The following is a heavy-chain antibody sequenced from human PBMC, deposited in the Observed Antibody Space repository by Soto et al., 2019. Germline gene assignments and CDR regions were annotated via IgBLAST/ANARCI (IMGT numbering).Heavy chain of an antibody. Sequence: SETLSLTCTVSGGSISSYYWSWIRQPPGKGLEWIGYMYNTGSTVYNPSLKSRVTISVDTSKNQFSLKLNAVTAADTAVHYCARDLWGYCGTDCYPLDVWGQGTTVTVS. CDR3: ARDLWGYCGTDCYPLDV. V-gene: IGHV4-59*01. D-gene: IGHD2-21*02. CDR1: GGSISSYY. CDR2: MYNTGST. J-gene: IGHJ6*02.